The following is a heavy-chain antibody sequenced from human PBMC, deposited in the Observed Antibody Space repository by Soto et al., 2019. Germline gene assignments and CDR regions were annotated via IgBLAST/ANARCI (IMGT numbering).Heavy chain of an antibody. CDR3: ARYSSSWSRGWFDP. Sequence: ASVKVSCKASGYTFSTYGITWVRQAPGQGLEWMGWINPLKGDTNSAARFQDRLTMTTDTSTRTAYMELRSLTSDDTAVYYCARYSSSWSRGWFDPWGQGTLVTVSS. D-gene: IGHD6-13*01. CDR1: GYTFSTYG. V-gene: IGHV1-18*01. CDR2: INPLKGDT. J-gene: IGHJ5*02.